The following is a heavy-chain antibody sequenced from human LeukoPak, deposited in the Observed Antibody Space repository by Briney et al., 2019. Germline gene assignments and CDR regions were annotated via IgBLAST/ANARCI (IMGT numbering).Heavy chain of an antibody. J-gene: IGHJ4*02. V-gene: IGHV4-30-4*07. Sequence: SETLSLTCAVSGGSISSGSYSWSWSRQPPGKGLEWIGYSYYSGSTYYNPSLKSRVTISVDTSKNQFSLKLTSVTAADTAVYYCARGKGHSGYDSGMRWGQGTLVTVSS. D-gene: IGHD5-12*01. CDR3: ARGKGHSGYDSGMR. CDR1: GGSISSGSYS. CDR2: SYYSGST.